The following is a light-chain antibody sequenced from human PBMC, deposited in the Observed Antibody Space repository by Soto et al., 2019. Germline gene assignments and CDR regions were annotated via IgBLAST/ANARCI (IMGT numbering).Light chain of an antibody. V-gene: IGKV2-28*01. CDR1: QTHLHSNGYNY. J-gene: IGKJ4*01. Sequence: EMVMSQSPLSLSVTPGEPAYISWRASQTHLHSNGYNYLDWYQKKPGQSPQXXIYVGSNRASGVPDRFSGSGAGADFTLKISRGEDDDVGVYYCMQALQCPLTFGGGTKVDIK. CDR3: MQALQCPLT. CDR2: VGS.